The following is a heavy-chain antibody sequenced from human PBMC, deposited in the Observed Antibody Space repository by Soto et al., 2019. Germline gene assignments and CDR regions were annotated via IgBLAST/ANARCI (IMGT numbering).Heavy chain of an antibody. V-gene: IGHV3-23*01. CDR3: AGRYCTYGVCYTNYYYYTDV. CDR1: GFTFSTYA. D-gene: IGHD2-8*01. CDR2: ITTSGGNT. Sequence: EVQLLESGGGLVQPGGSLRLSCAASGFTFSTYAMSWVRQAPGKGLEWVSTITTSGGNTYYADSVQGRFTISRDNSKNTLYLEMNSLRAEDTAVYYCAGRYCTYGVCYTNYYYYTDVWGKGTTVTVSS. J-gene: IGHJ6*03.